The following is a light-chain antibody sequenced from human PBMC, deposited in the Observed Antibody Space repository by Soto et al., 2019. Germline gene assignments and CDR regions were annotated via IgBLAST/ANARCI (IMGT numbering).Light chain of an antibody. CDR2: DDN. J-gene: IGLJ1*01. CDR3: GSWDSSLSAYV. Sequence: QSVMTQPPSVSAAPGQKVTISCSGSSSNIGGNSVSWYQQLPGPAPNLLIYDDNKRPSGIPDRFSGSKSGTSATLGITGFQTGDEADYYCGSWDSSLSAYVFGTGTKLTVL. CDR1: SSNIGGNS. V-gene: IGLV1-51*01.